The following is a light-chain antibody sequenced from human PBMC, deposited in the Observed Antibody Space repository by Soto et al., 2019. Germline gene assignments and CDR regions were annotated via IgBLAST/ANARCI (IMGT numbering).Light chain of an antibody. CDR1: SSDVGGYNY. V-gene: IGLV2-14*03. CDR3: SSYTSSGTLRV. Sequence: QSVLTQPASVSGSPGQSITISCTGTSSDVGGYNYVSWYQQHPGKAPKLMIYDVSNRPSGVSNRFSGSKSGNTASLTISGLQAEDEADYYCSSYTSSGTLRVFGGGTKVTVL. J-gene: IGLJ2*01. CDR2: DVS.